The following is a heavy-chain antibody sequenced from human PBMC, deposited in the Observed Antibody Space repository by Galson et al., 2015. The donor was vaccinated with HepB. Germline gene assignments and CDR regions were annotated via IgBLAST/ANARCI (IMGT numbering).Heavy chain of an antibody. CDR1: GYPFIDYA. Sequence: SVKVSCKASGYPFIDYAIHWVRQAPGHSLEWMGWINVGNGNTIYSKKFQGRVTISRDIPASTAYLDLPSLSSEDTAVYYCTRDTAMAHWDYWGQGTRVTVSS. D-gene: IGHD5-18*01. CDR3: TRDTAMAHWDY. J-gene: IGHJ4*02. CDR2: INVGNGNT. V-gene: IGHV1-3*01.